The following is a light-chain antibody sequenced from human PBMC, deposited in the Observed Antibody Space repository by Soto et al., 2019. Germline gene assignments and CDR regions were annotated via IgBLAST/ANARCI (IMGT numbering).Light chain of an antibody. CDR2: KAS. Sequence: DIQMTQSPSTLSASVGNSVTITCRASQSGSDWLAWYQQKPGKAPTLLIYKASSLENGVPSRFSDSEPVTDFTLTISALQTNDFATHECQHYNNYSPTYTFGQGPKLEIK. V-gene: IGKV1-5*03. J-gene: IGKJ2*01. CDR3: QHYNNYSPTYT. CDR1: QSGSDW.